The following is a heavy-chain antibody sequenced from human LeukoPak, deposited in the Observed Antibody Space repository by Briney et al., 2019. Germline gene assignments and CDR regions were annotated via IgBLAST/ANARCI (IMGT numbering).Heavy chain of an antibody. J-gene: IGHJ6*03. CDR1: GFTFSSYG. V-gene: IGHV3-30*02. CDR2: IRYDGSNK. Sequence: PGGSLRLSCAASGFTFSSYGMHWVRQAPGKGLEWVAFIRYDGSNKYYADSVKGRFTISRDNSKNTLYLQINSLRAEDTAVYYCANFGEIYMDVWGKGATVTVSS. CDR3: ANFGEIYMDV. D-gene: IGHD3-10*01.